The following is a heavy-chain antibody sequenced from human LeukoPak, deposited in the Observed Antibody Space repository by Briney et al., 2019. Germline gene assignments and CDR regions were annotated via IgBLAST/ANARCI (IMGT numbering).Heavy chain of an antibody. CDR3: ARGGTYSNYPNYYYYYMDV. CDR1: GGSISSYY. D-gene: IGHD4-11*01. Sequence: SETLPLTCTVSGGSISSYYWSWIRQPPGKGLEWIGYIYYSGGTNYNPSLKSRVTISVDTSKNQFSLKLSSVTAADTAVYYCARGGTYSNYPNYYYYYMDVWGKGTTVTVSS. CDR2: IYYSGGT. V-gene: IGHV4-59*01. J-gene: IGHJ6*03.